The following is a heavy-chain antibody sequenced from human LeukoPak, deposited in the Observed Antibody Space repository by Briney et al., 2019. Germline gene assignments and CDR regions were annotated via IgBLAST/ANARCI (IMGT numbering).Heavy chain of an antibody. Sequence: GGSLRLSCATSGFTFSSYAMHWVRQAPGKGLQWVALISYNGNNEYYADSVKGRFTISRDNSQNTLYLQMNNLRAEDTAVYYCAKDLLGYCSGGSCLWGYWGQGTLVTVSS. J-gene: IGHJ4*02. D-gene: IGHD2-15*01. CDR2: ISYNGNNE. CDR1: GFTFSSYA. CDR3: AKDLLGYCSGGSCLWGY. V-gene: IGHV3-30-3*01.